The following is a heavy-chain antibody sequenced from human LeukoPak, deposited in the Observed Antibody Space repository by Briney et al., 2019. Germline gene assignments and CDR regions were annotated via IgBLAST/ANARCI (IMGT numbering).Heavy chain of an antibody. CDR2: ISSSGSTI. Sequence: PGGSLRLSCAASGFTFSSYEMNWVRQAPGKGLEGVSYISSSGSTIYYADSVKGRFTISRHNAKTSLYLQMNSLRAEDTAVYYCARDVLLWFGEVAFDIWGQGTMVTVSS. V-gene: IGHV3-48*03. CDR3: ARDVLLWFGEVAFDI. CDR1: GFTFSSYE. D-gene: IGHD3-10*01. J-gene: IGHJ3*02.